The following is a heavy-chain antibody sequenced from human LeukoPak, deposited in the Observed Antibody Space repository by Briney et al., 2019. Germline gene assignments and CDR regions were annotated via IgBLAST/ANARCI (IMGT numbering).Heavy chain of an antibody. V-gene: IGHV3-7*01. J-gene: IGHJ5*02. D-gene: IGHD3-16*02. Sequence: GGSLRLSCAASGFTFSSYWMSWVRQAPGKGLEWVANIKQDGSEKYYVDSVKGRFTISRDNAKNSLYLQMNSLRAEDTAVYYCARDRARLTFGGVIVPNWFDPWGQGTLVTASS. CDR3: ARDRARLTFGGVIVPNWFDP. CDR2: IKQDGSEK. CDR1: GFTFSSYW.